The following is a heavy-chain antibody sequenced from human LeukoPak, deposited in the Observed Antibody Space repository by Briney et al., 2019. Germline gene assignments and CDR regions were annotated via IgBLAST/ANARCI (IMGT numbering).Heavy chain of an antibody. CDR1: GFTFSSYS. Sequence: GGSLRLSCAASGFTFSSYSMNWVRQAPGKGLEWVSSISSSSSYIYYADSVKGRFTISRDNAKNSLYLQMNSLRAGDTAVYYCAKVIIGAFDIWGQGTMVTVSS. CDR2: ISSSSSYI. V-gene: IGHV3-21*01. J-gene: IGHJ3*02. CDR3: AKVIIGAFDI. D-gene: IGHD3/OR15-3a*01.